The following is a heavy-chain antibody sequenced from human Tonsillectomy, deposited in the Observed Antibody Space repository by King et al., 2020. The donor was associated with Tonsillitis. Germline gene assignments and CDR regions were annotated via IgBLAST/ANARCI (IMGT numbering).Heavy chain of an antibody. J-gene: IGHJ5*02. Sequence: VQLVESGGGLVQPGGSLRLSCVVSGFTFSSYAMSWVRQAPGKGLEWVSVISDSGGSTYYADSVKARFTISRDNSKNTLYLQMSGLRAEDTAVYYCAKGSRAGYGLGTWFGPWGQGTLVTVSS. CDR2: ISDSGGST. D-gene: IGHD3-10*01. V-gene: IGHV3-23*04. CDR1: GFTFSSYA. CDR3: AKGSRAGYGLGTWFGP.